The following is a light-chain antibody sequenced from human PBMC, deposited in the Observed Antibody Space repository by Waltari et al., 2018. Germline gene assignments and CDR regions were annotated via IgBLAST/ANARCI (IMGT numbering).Light chain of an antibody. CDR3: QQYNNWPQT. J-gene: IGKJ1*01. CDR2: GAS. V-gene: IGKV3-15*01. Sequence: EIVMTQSPATLSVSPGARATLSCRASQSVSSKLAWYQQKPGQAPRLLIYGASTRATGIPARFSGSGSGTEFTLTITSLQSEDFAVYFCQQYNNWPQTFGQGTKVEIK. CDR1: QSVSSK.